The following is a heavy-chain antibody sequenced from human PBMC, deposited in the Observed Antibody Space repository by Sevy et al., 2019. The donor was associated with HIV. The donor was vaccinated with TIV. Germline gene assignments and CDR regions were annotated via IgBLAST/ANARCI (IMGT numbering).Heavy chain of an antibody. CDR3: AKAPHPQWLVEGL. V-gene: IGHV3-23*01. CDR2: ISGSGGST. Sequence: GVSLRLSCAASGFTFSSYAMSWVRQAPGKGLEWVSAISGSGGSTYYADSVKGRFTISRDNSKNTLYLQMNSLRAEDTAVYYCAKAPHPQWLVEGLWGQGTLVTVSS. D-gene: IGHD6-19*01. CDR1: GFTFSSYA. J-gene: IGHJ4*02.